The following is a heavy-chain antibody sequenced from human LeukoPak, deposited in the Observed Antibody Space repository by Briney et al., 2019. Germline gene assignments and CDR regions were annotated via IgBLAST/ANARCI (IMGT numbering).Heavy chain of an antibody. D-gene: IGHD4-23*01. Sequence: SETLSLTCTVSAGSISSSSYYWGWLRQPPGKGLEWIGSIYYSGSTYYNPSLKSRVTISVDTSKNQFSLKLSSVTAADTAVYYCARQADGGNSLDYWGQGTLVTVSS. V-gene: IGHV4-39*01. J-gene: IGHJ4*02. CDR3: ARQADGGNSLDY. CDR2: IYYSGST. CDR1: AGSISSSSYY.